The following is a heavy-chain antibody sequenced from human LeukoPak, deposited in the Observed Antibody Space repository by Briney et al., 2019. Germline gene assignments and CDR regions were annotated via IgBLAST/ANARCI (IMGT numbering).Heavy chain of an antibody. CDR1: GFTFSSYS. J-gene: IGHJ6*03. Sequence: KAGGSLRLSCAASGFTFSSYSMNWVRQAPGKGLEWVSSISSSSSYIYYADSVKGRFTISRDNAKNSLYLQMNSLRAEDTAVYYCARVEVGGYFVGGDYYMDVWGKGTTVTVSS. CDR3: ARVEVGGYFVGGDYYMDV. D-gene: IGHD3-10*01. CDR2: ISSSSSYI. V-gene: IGHV3-21*01.